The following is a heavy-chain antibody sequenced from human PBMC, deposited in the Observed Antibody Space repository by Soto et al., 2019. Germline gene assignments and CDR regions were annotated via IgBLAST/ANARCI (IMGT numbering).Heavy chain of an antibody. D-gene: IGHD3-3*02. J-gene: IGHJ3*02. Sequence: GASVKFSCKATGYTFSAYTMNWVRQAPGQSLEWMGWINAGSGNTKYSQNFQGRVSITRDTSASTVYMELTGLTSEDTAVYYCARDTETLGPRANDALDIWGQGTMVTVSS. CDR1: GYTFSAYT. V-gene: IGHV1-3*01. CDR3: ARDTETLGPRANDALDI. CDR2: INAGSGNT.